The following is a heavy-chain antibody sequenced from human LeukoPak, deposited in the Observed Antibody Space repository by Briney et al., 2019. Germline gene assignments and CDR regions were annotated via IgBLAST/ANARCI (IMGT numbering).Heavy chain of an antibody. D-gene: IGHD5-18*01. V-gene: IGHV3-33*06. J-gene: IGHJ4*02. CDR1: GFTFSSYN. CDR2: IWYDGSNK. CDR3: AKGPSDTAVATAFDY. Sequence: GGSLRLSCAASGFTFSSYNLNWVRQAPGKGLEWVAVIWYDGSNKYYVDSVKGRFTISRDNSKNTLYLQMNSLRAEDTAVYYCAKGPSDTAVATAFDYWGQGTLVTVSS.